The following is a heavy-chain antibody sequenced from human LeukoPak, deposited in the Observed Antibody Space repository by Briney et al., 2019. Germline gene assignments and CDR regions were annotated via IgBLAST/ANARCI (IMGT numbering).Heavy chain of an antibody. V-gene: IGHV3-48*01. Sequence: GGSLRLSCAASGFSFSDFSMNWVRQAPGKGLEDISYIRTDSKTIWYADSVKGRFTISRDNSKNTLYLQMNSLRAEDTAVYYCAKDPAGYCGGDCYSFDYWGQGTLVTVSS. CDR2: IRTDSKTI. CDR1: GFSFSDFS. J-gene: IGHJ4*02. CDR3: AKDPAGYCGGDCYSFDY. D-gene: IGHD2-21*02.